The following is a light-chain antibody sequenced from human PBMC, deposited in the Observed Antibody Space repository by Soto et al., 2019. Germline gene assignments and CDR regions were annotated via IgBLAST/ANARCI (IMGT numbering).Light chain of an antibody. CDR2: GNN. Sequence: QSVLTQPPSVSGAPGQRVTISCTGSSSNIGAGYDVHWYQQLPGTAPKLLLYGNNNRPSGVPDRFSGSKSFTSASLAITGLQAEDEADYYCQSYDSSLSGYVCGTGTKLTVL. CDR3: QSYDSSLSGYV. J-gene: IGLJ1*01. V-gene: IGLV1-40*01. CDR1: SSNIGAGYD.